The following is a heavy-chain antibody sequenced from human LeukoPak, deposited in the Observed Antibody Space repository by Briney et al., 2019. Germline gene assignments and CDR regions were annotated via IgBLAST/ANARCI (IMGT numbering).Heavy chain of an antibody. CDR3: ARDEEGSAAIIAYYFDY. D-gene: IGHD2-2*02. CDR1: GYTFTSYY. V-gene: IGHV1-46*01. CDR2: INPSGGST. Sequence: ASVKVSCRASGYTFTSYYMHWVRQAPGQGLEWMGIINPSGGSTSYAQKFQGRVTMTRDTSTSTVYMELSSLRSEDTAVYYCARDEEGSAAIIAYYFDYWGQGTLVTVSS. J-gene: IGHJ4*02.